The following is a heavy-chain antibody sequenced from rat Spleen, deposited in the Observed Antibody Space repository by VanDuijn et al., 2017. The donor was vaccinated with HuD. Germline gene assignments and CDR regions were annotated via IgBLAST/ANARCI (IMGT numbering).Heavy chain of an antibody. CDR1: GSSISSTYR. J-gene: IGHJ1*01. V-gene: IGHV3-3*01. CDR3: ARRGNSVFWNFDF. D-gene: IGHD4-4*01. CDR2: INSAGSS. Sequence: EVQLQELGPGLVKPSQSLSLTCSVTGSSISSTYRWNWIRKFPGKKLEWMGYINSAGSSNYNPSLKSRISITRDTSKNQFFLQVNSVIIEDTATYYCARRGNSVFWNFDFWGPGTMVSVSS.